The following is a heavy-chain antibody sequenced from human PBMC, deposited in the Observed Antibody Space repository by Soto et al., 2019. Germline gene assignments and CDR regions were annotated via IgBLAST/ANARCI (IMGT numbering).Heavy chain of an antibody. CDR2: IYYSGST. CDR3: ARQGIVPVPYGMDV. V-gene: IGHV4-39*01. J-gene: IGHJ6*02. Sequence: PSETLSLTCTASGGSISSSSYYLGWIRQPPGKGLEWIGSIYYSGSTYYNPSLKSRVTISVDTSKNQFSLKLSSVTAADTAVYYCARQGIVPVPYGMDVWGQGTTVTVSS. CDR1: GGSISSSSYY. D-gene: IGHD2-8*01.